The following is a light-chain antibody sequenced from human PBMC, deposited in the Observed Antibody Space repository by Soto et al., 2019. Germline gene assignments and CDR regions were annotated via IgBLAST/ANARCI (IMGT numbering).Light chain of an antibody. CDR1: QGINNY. J-gene: IGKJ4*01. CDR3: QHHDSYPLT. Sequence: DIQLTQSPSFLSASVGDRVTITCRASQGINNYLAWYQQQPGKAPKLLIYAASTLQSGVPSRFSGSGSGTEFTLTITTLQPEDVATYYCQHHDSYPLTFGGGTKVEIK. CDR2: AAS. V-gene: IGKV1-9*01.